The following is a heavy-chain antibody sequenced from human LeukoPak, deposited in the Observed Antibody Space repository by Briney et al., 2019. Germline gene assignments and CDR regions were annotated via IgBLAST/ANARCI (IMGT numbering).Heavy chain of an antibody. D-gene: IGHD5-12*01. J-gene: IGHJ4*02. CDR1: GFTFSSYA. CDR3: ARALMGDIVATIGASAGY. Sequence: PGRSLRLSCAASGFTFSSYAMHWVRQAPGKGLEWVAVISYDGSNKYYADSVKGRFTISRDNSKNTLYLQMNSLRAEDTAVYYCARALMGDIVATIGASAGYWGQGTLVTVSS. CDR2: ISYDGSNK. V-gene: IGHV3-30-3*01.